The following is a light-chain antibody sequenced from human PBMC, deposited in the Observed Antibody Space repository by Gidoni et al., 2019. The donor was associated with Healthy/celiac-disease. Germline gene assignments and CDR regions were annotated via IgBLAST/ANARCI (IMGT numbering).Light chain of an antibody. J-gene: IGLJ2*01. CDR3: AACDDSLTGRV. CDR2: RNN. CDR1: SSNIGSNY. V-gene: IGLV1-47*01. Sequence: QSVLTQPPSASGTPGQRLTISCSGSSSNIGSNYVSWYQQRPGTAPKLLIYRNNQRPSGVPDRFSGSKSGTSASLAISGLRSEDEADYYCAACDDSLTGRVFGGGTKLTVL.